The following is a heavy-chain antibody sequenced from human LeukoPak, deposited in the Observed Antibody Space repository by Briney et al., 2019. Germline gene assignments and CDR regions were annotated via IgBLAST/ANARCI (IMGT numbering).Heavy chain of an antibody. CDR1: GFTLTSYN. CDR2: ITSSSDYI. D-gene: IGHD7-27*01. V-gene: IGHV3-21*03. J-gene: IGHJ4*02. Sequence: PGGSLRLSCAASGFTLTSYNMNWVRQAPGKGLEWVSSITSSSDYIYYADSVKGRFTVSRDNAKNSLYLEMNSLRVEDTAVYYCARPKEDDWGSHDYWGQGTLVTVSS. CDR3: ARPKEDDWGSHDY.